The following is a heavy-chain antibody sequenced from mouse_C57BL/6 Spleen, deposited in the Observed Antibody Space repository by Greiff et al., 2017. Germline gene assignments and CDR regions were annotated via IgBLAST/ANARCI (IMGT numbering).Heavy chain of an antibody. V-gene: IGHV3-6*01. J-gene: IGHJ3*01. CDR1: GYSITSGYY. Sequence: VQLKESGPGLVKPSQSLSLTCSVTGYSITSGYYWNWIRQFPGNKLEWMGYISYDGSNNYNPSLKNRISITRDTSKNQFFLKLNSVTTEDTATYYCAREDGYYQGWFAYWGQGTLVTVSA. D-gene: IGHD2-3*01. CDR3: AREDGYYQGWFAY. CDR2: ISYDGSN.